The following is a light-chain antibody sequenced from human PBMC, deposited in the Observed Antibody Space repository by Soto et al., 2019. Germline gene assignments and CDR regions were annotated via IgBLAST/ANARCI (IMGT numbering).Light chain of an antibody. CDR1: SSDFGAYNY. J-gene: IGLJ3*02. V-gene: IGLV2-14*01. CDR3: SSYTSSSTVV. CDR2: DVT. Sequence: QSVLTQPASVSGSPGQSVTISCSGSSSDFGAYNYVSWYQRHPGKAPKLMIYDVTNRPSGVSNRFSGSKSGNTASLTISGLQAEDEADYFCSSYTSSSTVVFGGGTKLTVL.